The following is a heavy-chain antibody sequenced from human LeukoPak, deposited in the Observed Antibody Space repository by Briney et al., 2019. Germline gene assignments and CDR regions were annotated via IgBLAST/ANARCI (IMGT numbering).Heavy chain of an antibody. CDR2: ISYDGSNK. CDR1: GFTFSSYG. CDR3: AKDRAAAGEIDY. D-gene: IGHD6-13*01. Sequence: PERSLRLSCAASGFTFSSYGMHWVRQAPGKGLEWVAVISYDGSNKYYADSVKGRFTISRDNSKNTPYLQMNSLRAEDTAVYYCAKDRAAAGEIDYWGQGTLVTVSS. J-gene: IGHJ4*02. V-gene: IGHV3-30*18.